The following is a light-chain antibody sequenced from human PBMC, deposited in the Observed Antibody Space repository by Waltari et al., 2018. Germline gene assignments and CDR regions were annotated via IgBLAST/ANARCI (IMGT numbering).Light chain of an antibody. CDR3: MTWHSNSVV. CDR1: SGINVGAYR. CDR2: YRSDSDK. J-gene: IGLJ3*02. Sequence: QAVLTQPSSLSASPGASASLTCTLRSGINVGAYRIYWYQKRPGSPPHYLLRYRSDSDKQHGCGVPSRFPVSKDISANAAILPISGLQSDDEADYYCMTWHSNSVVFGGGTKLTVL. V-gene: IGLV5-45*02.